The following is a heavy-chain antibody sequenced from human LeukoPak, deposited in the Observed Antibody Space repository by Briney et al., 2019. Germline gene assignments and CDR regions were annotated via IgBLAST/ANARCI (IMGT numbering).Heavy chain of an antibody. Sequence: ASVKVSCKASGYTFTSYDINWVRQATGQGLEWMGWMNPNSGNTGYAQKFQGRVTITRNTSISTAYMELSSLRSEDTAVYYCARHEGALLNFDYWGQGTLVTVSS. J-gene: IGHJ4*02. CDR3: ARHEGALLNFDY. D-gene: IGHD1-26*01. CDR2: MNPNSGNT. V-gene: IGHV1-8*03. CDR1: GYTFTSYD.